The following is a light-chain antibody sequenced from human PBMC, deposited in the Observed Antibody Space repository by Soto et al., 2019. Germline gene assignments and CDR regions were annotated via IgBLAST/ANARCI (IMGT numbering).Light chain of an antibody. CDR3: QVWDSSSDHVV. CDR1: NIGDKS. V-gene: IGLV3-21*04. J-gene: IGLJ3*02. CDR2: SDT. Sequence: SYELTQPPSASVAPGETARITCGGNNIGDKSVHWYQQKPGQAPVLVIYSDTDRPSGIPERFSGSTSGNTATLTISGVEAGDEADYYCQVWDSSSDHVVFGGGTKVTVL.